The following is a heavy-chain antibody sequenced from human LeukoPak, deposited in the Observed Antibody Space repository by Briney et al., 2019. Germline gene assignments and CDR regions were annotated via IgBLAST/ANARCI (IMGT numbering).Heavy chain of an antibody. CDR1: GGSISSGGYY. Sequence: SETLSLTCAVSGGSISSGGYYWSWIRQPPGKGLEWIGYIYHSGSTYYNPSLKSRVTISVDRSKNQFSLKLSSVTAADTAVYYCARDEGQAAAGPLGYWGQGTLVTVSS. V-gene: IGHV4-30-2*01. D-gene: IGHD6-13*01. CDR3: ARDEGQAAAGPLGY. J-gene: IGHJ4*02. CDR2: IYHSGST.